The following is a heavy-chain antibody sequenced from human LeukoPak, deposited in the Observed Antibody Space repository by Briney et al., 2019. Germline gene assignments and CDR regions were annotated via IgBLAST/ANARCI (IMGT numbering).Heavy chain of an antibody. J-gene: IGHJ4*02. Sequence: ASVKVSCKASGDTFTSYGISWVRQAPGQGLEWMGWISAYNGNTNYAQKLQGRVTMTTDTSTSTAYMELRSLRSDDTAVYYCARDDYYDSSGYYTSCFDRWGQGTLVTVSS. CDR1: GDTFTSYG. CDR3: ARDDYYDSSGYYTSCFDR. V-gene: IGHV1-18*01. D-gene: IGHD3-22*01. CDR2: ISAYNGNT.